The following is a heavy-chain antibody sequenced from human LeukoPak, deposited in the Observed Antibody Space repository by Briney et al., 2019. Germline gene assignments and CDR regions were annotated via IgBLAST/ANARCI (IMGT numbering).Heavy chain of an antibody. Sequence: GGSLRLSCAASGFTFSSYAMHWVRQAPGKGLEWVANIKTDGSEKYYVDSVKGRFTISRDNAKNSLYLQMSNLRAEDTAVYFCARGGGLDVWGQGATVTVSS. J-gene: IGHJ6*02. D-gene: IGHD3-16*01. V-gene: IGHV3-7*03. CDR3: ARGGGLDV. CDR2: IKTDGSEK. CDR1: GFTFSSYA.